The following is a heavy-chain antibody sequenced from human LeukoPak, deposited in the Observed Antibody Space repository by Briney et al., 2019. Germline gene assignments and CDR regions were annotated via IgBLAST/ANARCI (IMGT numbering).Heavy chain of an antibody. V-gene: IGHV3-7*01. Sequence: GGSLRLSCAASGFTFSSYGMHWVRQAPGKGLEWVANIKYDGSEKYYVDSVKGRFTISRDNAKNSLYLQMNSLRAEDTAVYYCAKEGIIVAMAIDYWGQGTLVTVSS. D-gene: IGHD5-12*01. CDR3: AKEGIIVAMAIDY. CDR2: IKYDGSEK. J-gene: IGHJ4*02. CDR1: GFTFSSYG.